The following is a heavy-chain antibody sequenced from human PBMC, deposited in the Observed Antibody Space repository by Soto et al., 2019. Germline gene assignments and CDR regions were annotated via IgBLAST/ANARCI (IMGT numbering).Heavy chain of an antibody. J-gene: IGHJ5*01. V-gene: IGHV3-23*01. CDR3: AIILPDPDWFDP. CDR1: GFTFSGYA. CDR2: ISVSGGST. D-gene: IGHD2-21*01. Sequence: GSLRLSCAASGFTFSGYAMIWVRQAPGKGLGGVSAISVSGGSTYYADSVKGRFTISRDNSKNTLYLQMNSLRAEATAVYYCAIILPDPDWFDPWGQGTLVTVSS.